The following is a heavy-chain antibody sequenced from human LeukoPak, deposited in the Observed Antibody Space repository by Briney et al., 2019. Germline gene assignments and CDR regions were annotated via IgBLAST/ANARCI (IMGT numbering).Heavy chain of an antibody. CDR3: ARRCSGGSCSKLDY. D-gene: IGHD2-15*01. CDR1: GFTVSDYY. V-gene: IGHV4-34*01. Sequence: KSGGSLRLSCAGSGFTVSDYYMSWIRQPPGKGLEWIGEINHSGSTNYNPSLKSRVTISVDTSKNQFSLKLSSVTAADTAVYYCARRCSGGSCSKLDYWGQGTLVTVSS. J-gene: IGHJ4*02. CDR2: INHSGST.